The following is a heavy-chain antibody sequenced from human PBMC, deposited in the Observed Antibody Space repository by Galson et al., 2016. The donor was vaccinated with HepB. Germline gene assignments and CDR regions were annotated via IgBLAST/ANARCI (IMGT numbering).Heavy chain of an antibody. D-gene: IGHD3-3*01. CDR1: GYSFTSYW. J-gene: IGHJ4*02. CDR2: IYPADSDT. V-gene: IGHV5-51*01. CDR3: ARAYYDFWSDRTHHDCFDH. Sequence: QSGAEVKKPGESLKISCKGSGYSFTSYWIGWVRQMPGKGLEWMGIIYPADSDTRYSPSFQGQVTISADKSISSAYLKWSSLKASDSAMYYCARAYYDFWSDRTHHDCFDHWGQGTLVTVSS.